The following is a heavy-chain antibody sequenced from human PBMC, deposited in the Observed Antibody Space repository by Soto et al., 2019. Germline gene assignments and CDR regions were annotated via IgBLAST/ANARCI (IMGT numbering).Heavy chain of an antibody. CDR3: ASTSIAAAGTTFDY. CDR2: IYYSGST. V-gene: IGHV4-30-4*01. D-gene: IGHD6-13*01. J-gene: IGHJ4*02. Sequence: QVQLQESCPGLVKPSQTLSLTCTVSGGSISSGDYYWSWIRQPPGKGVEGIGYIYYSGSTYYNPSLKSRVTIAVDTSKNQFSLKLSSVTAADTAVYYCASTSIAAAGTTFDYWGQGTLVTVSS. CDR1: GGSISSGDYY.